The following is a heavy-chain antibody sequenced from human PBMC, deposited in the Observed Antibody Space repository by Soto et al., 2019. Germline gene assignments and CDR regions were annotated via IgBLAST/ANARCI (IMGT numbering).Heavy chain of an antibody. CDR2: IYYSGST. Sequence: LSVTCPVSGGSISSSSYYWFSIRHPPGKGLECIGSIYYSGSTYYNPSLKSRVTISVDTSKNQFSLKLSSVTAVDTAVYYCARGGIAVAIPGYFYYYYGMDVWGQVTTVTVSS. J-gene: IGHJ6*02. V-gene: IGHV4-39*01. D-gene: IGHD6-19*01. CDR1: GGSISSSSYY. CDR3: ARGGIAVAIPGYFYYYYGMDV.